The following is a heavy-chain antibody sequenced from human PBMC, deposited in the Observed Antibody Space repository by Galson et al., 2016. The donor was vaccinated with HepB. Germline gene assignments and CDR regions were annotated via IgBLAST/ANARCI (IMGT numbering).Heavy chain of an antibody. CDR1: GFIFGRYW. CDR3: SRIREGSP. V-gene: IGHV3-74*01. Sequence: SLRLSCAASGFIFGRYWMYWVRQAPGKGLVWVSRISPDGSNAIYADSVKGRFTISRDNAKNTLYLQMNSLRVEDTVVYYCSRIREGSPWGQGTLVPVSS. CDR2: ISPDGSNA. D-gene: IGHD3-10*01. J-gene: IGHJ5*02.